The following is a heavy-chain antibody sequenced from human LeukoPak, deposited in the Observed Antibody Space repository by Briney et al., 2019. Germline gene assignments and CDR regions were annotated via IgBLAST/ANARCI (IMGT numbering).Heavy chain of an antibody. CDR2: IYPGDSYT. CDR1: GYSFTSNW. D-gene: IGHD1-26*01. Sequence: GESLKISRKGSGYSFTSNWIGLVRQMPGKGLEWMGIIYPGDSYTRYSPSFQGQVTISADKSISPAYLQWSSLKASDTAMYYCARPSGTYNRFDSWGQGTLVTVAT. CDR3: ARPSGTYNRFDS. V-gene: IGHV5-51*01. J-gene: IGHJ4*02.